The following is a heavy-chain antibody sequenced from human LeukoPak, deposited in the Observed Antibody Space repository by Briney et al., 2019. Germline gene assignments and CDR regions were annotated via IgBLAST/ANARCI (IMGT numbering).Heavy chain of an antibody. Sequence: ASVKVSCKASGYTFTNYAMHWVRQAPGQRLEWMGWINTGNGNTKYSQEFQGRVTITRDTSANTAYMELSSLRSEDTAVYYCARVISHFDPWGQGTLVTVSS. CDR2: INTGNGNT. CDR1: GYTFTNYA. V-gene: IGHV1-3*03. J-gene: IGHJ5*02. CDR3: ARVISHFDP.